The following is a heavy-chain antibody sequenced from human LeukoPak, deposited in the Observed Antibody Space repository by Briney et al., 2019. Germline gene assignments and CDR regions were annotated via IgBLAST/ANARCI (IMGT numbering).Heavy chain of an antibody. CDR2: ISISSSTI. Sequence: HTGGSLRLSCAASGFTFSSYTMTWVRQAPGKGLEWVSYISISSSTIYYADSVKGRFTIPRDNSKNTLYLQMNSLRAEDTAVYYCARSYYYDRKSGYFDYWGQGTLVTVSS. CDR1: GFTFSSYT. CDR3: ARSYYYDRKSGYFDY. D-gene: IGHD3-22*01. J-gene: IGHJ4*02. V-gene: IGHV3-48*01.